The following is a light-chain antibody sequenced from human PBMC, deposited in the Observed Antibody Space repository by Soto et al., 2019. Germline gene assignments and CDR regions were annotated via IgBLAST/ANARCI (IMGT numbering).Light chain of an antibody. CDR1: QSVTSSY. Sequence: EVVLTQSPGTLSLSPGERATLSCRASQSVTSSYLAWYQQKPGQAPRLLIYGASTRATGIPDRFSASGSGTDFTLTISRLEPEDFAVYYCQQHGSSPFTFCPGTKVDIK. V-gene: IGKV3-20*01. J-gene: IGKJ3*01. CDR2: GAS. CDR3: QQHGSSPFT.